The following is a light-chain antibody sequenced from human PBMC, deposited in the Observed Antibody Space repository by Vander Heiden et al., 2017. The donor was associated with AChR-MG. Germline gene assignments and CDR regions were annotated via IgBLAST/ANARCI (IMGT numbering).Light chain of an antibody. CDR2: LGS. Sequence: DIVMTQSPLSLPVTPGEPASISCRCSQSLLHSNGYNYLDWYLQKPGQPPQLLIYLGSNRASGVPDRFSCSGSGTDFTLKISKVEAEDVGVYYCMQALQTPRTFGQGTKLEIK. CDR3: MQALQTPRT. J-gene: IGKJ2*01. CDR1: QSLLHSNGYNY. V-gene: IGKV2-28*01.